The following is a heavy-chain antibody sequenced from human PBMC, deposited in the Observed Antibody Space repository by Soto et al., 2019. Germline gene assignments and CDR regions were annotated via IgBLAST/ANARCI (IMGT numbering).Heavy chain of an antibody. CDR1: GFTFNNYA. CDR3: ALVIPVFDY. J-gene: IGHJ4*02. CDR2: ISGSGGST. Sequence: EVQLLESGGGLVQPGGSLRLSCAASGFTFNNYAMNWVRQAPGKGLEWVSAISGSGGSTYYVDSVKGRFTISRDNSKNTLYLQMDSLRAEDTAIYYCALVIPVFDYWGQGTLVTVSS. D-gene: IGHD2-21*01. V-gene: IGHV3-23*01.